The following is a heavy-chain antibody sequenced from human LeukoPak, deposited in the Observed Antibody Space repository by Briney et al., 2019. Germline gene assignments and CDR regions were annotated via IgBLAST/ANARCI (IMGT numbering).Heavy chain of an antibody. Sequence: GGSLRLSCAASGFTFSSYAMSWVRQAPGEGLEWVSAISGSGGSTYYADSVKGRFTISRDNSKNTLYLQMNSLRAEDTAVYYCAKDPDSSGYYCYWGQGTLVTVSS. J-gene: IGHJ4*02. D-gene: IGHD3-22*01. CDR3: AKDPDSSGYYCY. CDR1: GFTFSSYA. CDR2: ISGSGGST. V-gene: IGHV3-23*01.